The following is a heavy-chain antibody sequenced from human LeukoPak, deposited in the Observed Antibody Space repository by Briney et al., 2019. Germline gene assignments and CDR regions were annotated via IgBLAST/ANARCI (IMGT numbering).Heavy chain of an antibody. Sequence: PGGSLRLSCAASGFTFSSYGMHWVRQAPGKGLEWVAVIWNDGSNKYYADSVKGRFTISRDNPKNTLYLQMNSLRAEDTAVYYCARSMYYYDSSGYYFDWFDPWGQGTLVTVSS. CDR1: GFTFSSYG. J-gene: IGHJ5*02. CDR3: ARSMYYYDSSGYYFDWFDP. CDR2: IWNDGSNK. D-gene: IGHD3-22*01. V-gene: IGHV3-33*01.